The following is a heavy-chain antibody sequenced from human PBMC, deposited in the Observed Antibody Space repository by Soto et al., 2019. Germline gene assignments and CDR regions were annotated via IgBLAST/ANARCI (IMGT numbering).Heavy chain of an antibody. CDR3: ARDTPPQYGSGSYYGY. CDR1: GYTFTSYY. V-gene: IGHV1-46*01. Sequence: ASLKVSCKASGYTFTSYYMHWVRQAPGQGLEWMGIINPSGGSTSYAQKFQGRVTMTRDTSTSTVYMELSSLRSEDTAVYYCARDTPPQYGSGSYYGYWGQGXLVTVYS. CDR2: INPSGGST. D-gene: IGHD3-10*01. J-gene: IGHJ4*02.